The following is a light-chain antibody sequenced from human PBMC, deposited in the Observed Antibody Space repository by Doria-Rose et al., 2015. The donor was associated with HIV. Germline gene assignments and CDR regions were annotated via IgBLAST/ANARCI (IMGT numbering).Light chain of an antibody. V-gene: IGKV3-20*01. Sequence: PGTLSLSPGERATLSCRASQSFSSTYLAWYQQKPGQAPSLLIYDGSTRATGIPDRFSASGSGTDFTHTINRLEPEDFALYYCHQYGTSWTFGQGTKVEI. J-gene: IGKJ1*01. CDR2: DGS. CDR1: QSFSSTY. CDR3: HQYGTSWT.